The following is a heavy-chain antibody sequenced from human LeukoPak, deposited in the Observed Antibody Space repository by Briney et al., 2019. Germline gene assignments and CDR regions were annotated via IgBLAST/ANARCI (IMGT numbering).Heavy chain of an antibody. Sequence: ETLSLTCTVSGGSISSGGYYWSWVRQAPGKGLEWVANIKQDGSEKYYVDSVKGRFTISRDNAKNSLYLQMNSLRAEDTAVYYCARETGLYSSSWTPGYNWFDPWGQGTLVTVSS. CDR1: GGSISSGGYY. V-gene: IGHV3-7*01. D-gene: IGHD6-13*01. J-gene: IGHJ5*02. CDR3: ARETGLYSSSWTPGYNWFDP. CDR2: IKQDGSEK.